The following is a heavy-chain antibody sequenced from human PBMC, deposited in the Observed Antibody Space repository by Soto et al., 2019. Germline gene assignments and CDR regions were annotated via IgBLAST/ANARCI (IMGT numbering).Heavy chain of an antibody. CDR1: GFTFSSYG. Sequence: VGSLRLSCAASGFTFSSYGMSWVRQAPGKGLEWVSSISGSGGSTYYADSVKGRFTISRDNSKNTLYLQMNSLRAEDTAVYYCAKASAPGGTYFPLWFWGQGTLVTVSS. V-gene: IGHV3-23*01. CDR2: ISGSGGST. J-gene: IGHJ4*02. D-gene: IGHD1-26*01. CDR3: AKASAPGGTYFPLWF.